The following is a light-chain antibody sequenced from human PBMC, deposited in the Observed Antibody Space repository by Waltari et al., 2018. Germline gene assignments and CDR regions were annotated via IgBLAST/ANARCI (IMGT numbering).Light chain of an antibody. CDR1: QSIRSW. CDR2: QAS. J-gene: IGKJ2*01. Sequence: DIQMTQSPSTRSASVGDRVTITCRASQSIRSWLAWYQQKPGKAPKLLIYQASDLESGVPSRFSGSGSGTDFTLTISSLQPDDFATYYCQEYNNYPYTFGQGTNLEIK. CDR3: QEYNNYPYT. V-gene: IGKV1-5*03.